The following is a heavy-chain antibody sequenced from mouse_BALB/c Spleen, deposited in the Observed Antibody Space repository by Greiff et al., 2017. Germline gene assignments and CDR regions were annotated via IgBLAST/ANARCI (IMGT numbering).Heavy chain of an antibody. Sequence: VQLKQSGPGLVKPSQSLSLTCTVTGYSITSDYAWNWIRQFPGNKLEWMGYISYSGSTSYNPSLKSRISITRDTSKNQFFLQLNSVTTEDTATYYCARGEYEDYFDYWGQGTTLTVSS. V-gene: IGHV3-2*02. J-gene: IGHJ2*01. CDR3: ARGEYEDYFDY. D-gene: IGHD2-14*01. CDR2: ISYSGST. CDR1: GYSITSDYA.